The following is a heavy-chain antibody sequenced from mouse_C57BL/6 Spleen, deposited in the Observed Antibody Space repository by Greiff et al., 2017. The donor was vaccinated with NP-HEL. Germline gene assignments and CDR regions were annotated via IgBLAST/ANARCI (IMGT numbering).Heavy chain of an antibody. V-gene: IGHV5-17*01. D-gene: IGHD1-2*01. J-gene: IGHJ1*03. Sequence: DVHLVESGGGLVKPGGSLKLSCAASGFTFSDYGMHWVRQAPEKGLEWVAYISSGSSTIYYADTVKGRFTISRDNAKNTLFLQMTSLRSEDTAMYYCARKALLRWYFDVWGTGTTVTVSS. CDR1: GFTFSDYG. CDR3: ARKALLRWYFDV. CDR2: ISSGSSTI.